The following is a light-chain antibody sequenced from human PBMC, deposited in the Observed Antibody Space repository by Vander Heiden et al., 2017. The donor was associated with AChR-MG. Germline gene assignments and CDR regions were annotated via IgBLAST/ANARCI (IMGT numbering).Light chain of an antibody. Sequence: IVMTKSPLSIPVTPGEPASISGRSGQSLLHSDGYNYLDWYLQKPGQSAQLLIYLGSNRASGVPDRFSGSGSGTDLTLKMRRVEAEDVGVYYCSESLETVPSFGGGTKVGIK. V-gene: IGKV2-28*01. CDR1: QSLLHSDGYNY. J-gene: IGKJ4*01. CDR3: SESLETVPS. CDR2: LGS.